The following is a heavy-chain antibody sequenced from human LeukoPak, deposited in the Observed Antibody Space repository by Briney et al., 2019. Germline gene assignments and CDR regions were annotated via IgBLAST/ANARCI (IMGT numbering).Heavy chain of an antibody. D-gene: IGHD3-10*01. CDR3: AKDLFHGLGTRFVDS. Sequence: GGSLRLSCAASGFTFSSYAMSWVRQAPGKGLEWVSLIGGSGVNTHYGDSVKGRFTISRDNSRNTLFLQMNSLRAEDTAVYYCAKDLFHGLGTRFVDSWGQGTLVSVSS. V-gene: IGHV3-23*01. CDR1: GFTFSSYA. CDR2: IGGSGVNT. J-gene: IGHJ4*02.